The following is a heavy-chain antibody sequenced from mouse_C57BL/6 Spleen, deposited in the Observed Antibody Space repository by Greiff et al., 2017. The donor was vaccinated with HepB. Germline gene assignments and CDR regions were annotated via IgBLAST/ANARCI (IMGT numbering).Heavy chain of an antibody. CDR1: GYTFTSYT. Sequence: QVQLQQSGAGLARPGASVKMSCKASGYTFTSYTMHWVKQRPGQGLEWIGYINPSSGYTKYNQKFKDKATLTADKSSSTAYMQLSSLTSEDSAVYYCARGVLREYYFDYWGQGTTLTVSS. CDR3: ARGVLREYYFDY. J-gene: IGHJ2*01. CDR2: INPSSGYT. V-gene: IGHV1-4*01. D-gene: IGHD1-1*01.